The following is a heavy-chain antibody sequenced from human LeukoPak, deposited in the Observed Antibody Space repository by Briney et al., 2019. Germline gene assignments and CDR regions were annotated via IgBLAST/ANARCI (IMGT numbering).Heavy chain of an antibody. CDR1: GFTFSKYG. D-gene: IGHD6-19*01. Sequence: QSGGSLRLSCAASGFTFSKYGMSWVRQAPGKGLEWVSVISGSGGTTYYADSVKGRFSISRDNSNNTLYLQMNSLRAEDTAVYYCARGAYSRGWTTFDYWGQGILVTVSS. CDR2: ISGSGGTT. CDR3: ARGAYSRGWTTFDY. J-gene: IGHJ4*02. V-gene: IGHV3-23*01.